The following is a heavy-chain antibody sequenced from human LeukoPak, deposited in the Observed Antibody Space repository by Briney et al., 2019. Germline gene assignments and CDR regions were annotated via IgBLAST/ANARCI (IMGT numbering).Heavy chain of an antibody. CDR3: ASLRGGPRVPAASFDY. CDR1: RYSFTSYW. V-gene: IGHV5-51*01. D-gene: IGHD2-2*01. CDR2: IYPGESDT. Sequence: GGPLKISSHGARYSFTSYWIGWVRQMPGKGLEWMGIIYPGESDTRYSPSFQGQVTISADKSISTAYLQWSSLKASDTAMYYCASLRGGPRVPAASFDYWGQGTLVTVSS. J-gene: IGHJ4*02.